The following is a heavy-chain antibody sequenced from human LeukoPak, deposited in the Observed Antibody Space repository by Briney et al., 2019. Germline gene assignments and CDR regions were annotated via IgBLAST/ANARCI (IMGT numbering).Heavy chain of an antibody. Sequence: GGSPRLSCAASGFTFSSYAMNWVRQAPGKGLEWVSAISGSGGSTYYADSVKGRFTISRDNSKNTLYLQMNSLRAEDTAVYYCAKDLLFTDFWSGYYYYGMDVWGQGTTVTVSS. J-gene: IGHJ6*02. CDR1: GFTFSSYA. CDR2: ISGSGGST. V-gene: IGHV3-23*01. D-gene: IGHD3-3*01. CDR3: AKDLLFTDFWSGYYYYGMDV.